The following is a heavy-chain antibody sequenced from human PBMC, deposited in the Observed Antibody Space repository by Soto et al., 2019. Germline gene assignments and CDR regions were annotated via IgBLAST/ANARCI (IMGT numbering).Heavy chain of an antibody. CDR2: INHSGST. CDR1: GGSFSGYY. V-gene: IGHV4-34*01. D-gene: IGHD3-3*01. Sequence: TLSLTCAVYGGSFSGYYWSWIRQPPGKGLEWIGEINHSGSTNYNPSLKSRVTISVDTSKNQFSLKLSSVTAADTAVYYCARLTYYDFWSGYYTGFNYYYYMDVWGKGTTVTVSS. J-gene: IGHJ6*03. CDR3: ARLTYYDFWSGYYTGFNYYYYMDV.